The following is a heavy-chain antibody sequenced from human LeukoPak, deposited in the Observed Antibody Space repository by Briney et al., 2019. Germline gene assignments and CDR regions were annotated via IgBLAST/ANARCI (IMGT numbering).Heavy chain of an antibody. CDR1: GFTFDDYT. J-gene: IGHJ4*02. Sequence: GGSLRLSCAASGFTFDDYTMHWVRQAPGKGLEWVSLISWDGGSTYYADSVKGRFTISRDNSKNFLYLQMNSLRTEDTALYYCAKTQRYSYGHPFDYWGQGTLVTVSS. V-gene: IGHV3-43*01. CDR3: AKTQRYSYGHPFDY. D-gene: IGHD5-18*01. CDR2: ISWDGGST.